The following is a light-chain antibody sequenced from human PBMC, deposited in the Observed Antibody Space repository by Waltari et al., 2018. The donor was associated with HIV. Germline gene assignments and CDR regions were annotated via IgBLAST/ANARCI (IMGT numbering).Light chain of an antibody. CDR1: QSITPS. J-gene: IGKJ1*01. V-gene: IGKV1-5*03. CDR2: KAS. CDR3: QQYHDYST. Sequence: DIQLTQVPSTLSASVGDRVTITCRASQSITPSLAWYQQKPGKAPKFLIYKASSLNSGVPSRFSGRGSGTDFTLTINSRQSDDLATYYCQQYHDYSTFGQGTKVEI.